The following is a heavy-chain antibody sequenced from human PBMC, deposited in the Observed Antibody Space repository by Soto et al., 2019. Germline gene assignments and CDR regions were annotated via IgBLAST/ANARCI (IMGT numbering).Heavy chain of an antibody. D-gene: IGHD2-15*01. V-gene: IGHV1-69*13. Sequence: ASVRVDCKASGGTFSSYAIRWVRQAPGQGLEWMGGIIPIFGTANYAQKFQGRVTITADESTSTAYMELSSLRSEDTAVYYCASVLGYCSGGSCSDAFDIWGQGTMVTVSS. J-gene: IGHJ3*02. CDR2: IIPIFGTA. CDR3: ASVLGYCSGGSCSDAFDI. CDR1: GGTFSSYA.